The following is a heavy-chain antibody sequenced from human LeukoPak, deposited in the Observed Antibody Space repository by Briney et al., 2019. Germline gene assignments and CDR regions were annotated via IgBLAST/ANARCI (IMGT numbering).Heavy chain of an antibody. D-gene: IGHD6-13*01. V-gene: IGHV3-53*01. CDR1: GFTVSSNY. J-gene: IGHJ4*02. Sequence: GGSLRFSCAASGFTVSSNYMSWVRQAPGKGLEWVSVIYNGGSTYYADSVKGRFTISRDNSKNTLYLQMNSLRAEDTAVYYCAKAGIAAAGVFDYWGQGTLVTVSS. CDR3: AKAGIAAAGVFDY. CDR2: IYNGGST.